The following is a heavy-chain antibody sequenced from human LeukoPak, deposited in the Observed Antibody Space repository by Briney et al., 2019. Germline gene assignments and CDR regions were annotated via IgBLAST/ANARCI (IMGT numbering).Heavy chain of an antibody. J-gene: IGHJ5*02. D-gene: IGHD4-23*01. Sequence: ASVKVSCKASGYTFTSYYMHWVRQAPGQGLEWMGIINPSGGSTSYAQKFQGRVTMTRDMSTSTDYMELSSLRSEDTAVYYCARDNSVEDTAWWYDPWGQGTLVTVSS. CDR3: ARDNSVEDTAWWYDP. CDR2: INPSGGST. V-gene: IGHV1-46*01. CDR1: GYTFTSYY.